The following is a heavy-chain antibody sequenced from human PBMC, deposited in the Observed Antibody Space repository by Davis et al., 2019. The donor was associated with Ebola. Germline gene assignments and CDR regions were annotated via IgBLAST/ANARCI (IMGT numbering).Heavy chain of an antibody. CDR2: ISCNSGSI. CDR3: AKDIAVSESLGLDC. Sequence: GQFLKISCAASGFTFSSYSMNWVRQAPGKGLEWVSGISCNSGSIGYADSVNSRFTIARDNAKNSLYLQMNSLGAEDTALYYCAKDIAVSESLGLDCWGQGTRVTVSS. D-gene: IGHD6-25*01. J-gene: IGHJ4*02. V-gene: IGHV3-9*01. CDR1: GFTFSSYS.